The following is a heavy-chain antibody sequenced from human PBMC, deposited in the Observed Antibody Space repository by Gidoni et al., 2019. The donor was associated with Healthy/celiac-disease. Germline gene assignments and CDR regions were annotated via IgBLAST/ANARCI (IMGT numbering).Heavy chain of an antibody. CDR1: GGSLSSSNR. CDR3: ARDGGEINMITFGGVSIN. CDR2: IYHSGNA. J-gene: IGHJ4*02. Sequence: QVQLQEPGPGLVKPSGTLSLTCAGSGGSLSSSNRWSWVRQPPGKGLVWIGEIYHSGNANYNPSLKSRVTISVDKSKNQFSLKLSSVTAADTAVYYCARDGGEINMITFGGVSINWGQGTLVTVSS. V-gene: IGHV4-4*02. D-gene: IGHD3-16*01.